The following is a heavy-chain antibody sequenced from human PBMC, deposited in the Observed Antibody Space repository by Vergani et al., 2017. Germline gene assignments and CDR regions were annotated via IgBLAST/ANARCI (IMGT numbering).Heavy chain of an antibody. CDR2: TYRTGRT. J-gene: IGHJ4*02. CDR3: ARRSGIVYDIFSGTQYFFDF. Sequence: QVQLQESGPGLVKPSENLSLTCAVSGFSIDNGYYWDWIRQPPGKGLEWIGSTYRTGRTHFNPSLKSRVTISVDTSNNHFSLRLNSLTAADTAVYYCARRSGIVYDIFSGTQYFFDFWGQGTLVTVSS. D-gene: IGHD3-9*01. V-gene: IGHV4-38-2*01. CDR1: GFSIDNGYY.